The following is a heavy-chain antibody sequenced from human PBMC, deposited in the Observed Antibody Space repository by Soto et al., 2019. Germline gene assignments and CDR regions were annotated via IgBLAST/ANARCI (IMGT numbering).Heavy chain of an antibody. CDR1: GFIFTTYA. J-gene: IGHJ3*02. D-gene: IGHD4-17*01. CDR3: AHPRGYGVFDAVDI. CDR2: ISSSGEST. Sequence: EMQLLETGGGLVQPGGSLSLSCATSGFIFTTYAMNWVRQAPGKGLEWVSAISSSGESTFYAESVRGRFTISRDNSLNTLYLQMRSLRPEDTAVYYCAHPRGYGVFDAVDIWGQGTMVTVSS. V-gene: IGHV3-23*01.